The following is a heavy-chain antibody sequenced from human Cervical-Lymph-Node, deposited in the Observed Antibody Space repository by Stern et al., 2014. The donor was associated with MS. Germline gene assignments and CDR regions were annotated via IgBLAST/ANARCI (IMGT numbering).Heavy chain of an antibody. CDR2: IWYDGSNP. Sequence: VQLEESGGGVVQPGRSLRLSCAASGLSFSRYAMHWVRQAPGKGLEWVALIWYDGSNPYYADSVTGRFTISRDNFKNTLYLQMNSLRAEDTAVYYCASAYSSSHYYFDYWGQGTLVTVSS. J-gene: IGHJ4*02. CDR3: ASAYSSSHYYFDY. CDR1: GLSFSRYA. D-gene: IGHD6-13*01. V-gene: IGHV3-33*01.